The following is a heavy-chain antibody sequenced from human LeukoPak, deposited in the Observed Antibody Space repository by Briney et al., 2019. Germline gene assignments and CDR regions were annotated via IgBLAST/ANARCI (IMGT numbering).Heavy chain of an antibody. D-gene: IGHD5-12*01. Sequence: GGSLRVSCAAPGFTLSGYWMSWVRQAPGKGLEWVARLHADGIERYFVDSVKGRFTISRDNAKNSLYLQMYSLRLDDTAVYYCARGGYSFDYLGQGTLVTVSS. CDR1: GFTLSGYW. CDR3: ARGGYSFDY. CDR2: LHADGIER. V-gene: IGHV3-7*01. J-gene: IGHJ4*02.